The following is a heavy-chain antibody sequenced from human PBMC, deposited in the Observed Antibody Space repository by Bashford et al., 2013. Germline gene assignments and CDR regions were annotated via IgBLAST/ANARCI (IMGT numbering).Heavy chain of an antibody. Sequence: GGSLRLSCAASGFTVSSNGMHWVRQAPGKGLEWVAMMSHDGSATSYGDSVKGRFTISRDDSKNTVDLQMNSLRPEDTAVYYCAKDFGSSGWYNWFDPWAEEPVVTVSS. V-gene: IGHV3-30*18. CDR1: GFTVSSNG. CDR2: MSHDGSAT. D-gene: IGHD6-19*01. J-gene: IGHJ5*02. CDR3: AKDFGSSGWYNWFDP.